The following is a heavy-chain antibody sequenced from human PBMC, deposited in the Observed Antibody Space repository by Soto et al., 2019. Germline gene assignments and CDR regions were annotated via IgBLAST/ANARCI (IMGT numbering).Heavy chain of an antibody. Sequence: SETLSLTCTASGVSFISNSNYGRCIHQPPGKGLEWIGSIYYSGSTYYNPSLKSRVTISVDTSKNQFSLKLSSVTAADTAMYYCARYTSGSARYYYAMDVWGQGTTVT. CDR3: ARYTSGSARYYYAMDV. J-gene: IGHJ6*02. CDR1: GVSFISNSNY. V-gene: IGHV4-39*01. CDR2: IYYSGST. D-gene: IGHD1-26*01.